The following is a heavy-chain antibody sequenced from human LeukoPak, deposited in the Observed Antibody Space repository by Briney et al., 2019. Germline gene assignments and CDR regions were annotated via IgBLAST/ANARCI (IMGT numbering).Heavy chain of an antibody. J-gene: IGHJ4*02. CDR2: ISSSSSYI. D-gene: IGHD1-14*01. CDR1: GFTFSNYS. Sequence: PGGSLRLSCAASGFTFSNYSMNWVRQAPGKGLEWVSSISSSSSYIYYADSVKGRFTISRDNSKNTLYLQMNSLRAEDTALYYCAKPAKTDYADYWDQGTLVTVSS. V-gene: IGHV3-21*04. CDR3: AKPAKTDYADY.